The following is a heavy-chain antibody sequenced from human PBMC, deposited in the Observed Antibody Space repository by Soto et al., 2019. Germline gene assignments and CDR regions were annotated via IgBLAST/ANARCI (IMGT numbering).Heavy chain of an antibody. CDR3: TAGKLYPSLDFDY. D-gene: IGHD2-8*01. CDR2: IRSKAYGGTT. V-gene: IGHV3-49*04. CDR1: GFTFGDYA. J-gene: IGHJ4*02. Sequence: GGSLRLSCTAYGFTFGDYAMSWVRQAPGKGLEWVGFIRSKAYGGTTEYAASVKGRFTISRDDSKSIAYLQMNSLKTEDTAVYYCTAGKLYPSLDFDYWVQGTLVTVSS.